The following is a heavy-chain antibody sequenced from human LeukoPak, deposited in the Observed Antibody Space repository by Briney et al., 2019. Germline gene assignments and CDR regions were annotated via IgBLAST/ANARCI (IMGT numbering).Heavy chain of an antibody. J-gene: IGHJ6*02. V-gene: IGHV1-46*01. CDR1: GYTFTSYY. Sequence: ASVKVSCKASGYTFTSYYMHWVRQAPGQGLEWTGIINPSGGSTSYAQKFQGRVTMTRDTSTSTVYMELSSLRSEDTAVYYCARDFESYYYYYGMDVWGQGTTVTVSS. CDR2: INPSGGST. CDR3: ARDFESYYYYYGMDV. D-gene: IGHD3-9*01.